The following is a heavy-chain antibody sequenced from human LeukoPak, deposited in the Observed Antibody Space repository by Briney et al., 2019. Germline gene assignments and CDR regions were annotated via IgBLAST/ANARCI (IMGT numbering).Heavy chain of an antibody. Sequence: GRSLRLSCAASGFTFSSYAMHWVRQAPGKGLEWVAVISYDGSNKYYADSVKGRFTISRDDSKNTLYLQMNSLRAEDTAVYYCARDRPMIIVADAFDIWGQGTMVTVSS. CDR1: GFTFSSYA. CDR2: ISYDGSNK. D-gene: IGHD3-22*01. V-gene: IGHV3-30*04. J-gene: IGHJ3*02. CDR3: ARDRPMIIVADAFDI.